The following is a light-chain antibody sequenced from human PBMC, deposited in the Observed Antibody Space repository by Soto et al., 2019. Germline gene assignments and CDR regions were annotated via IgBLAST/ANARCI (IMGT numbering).Light chain of an antibody. CDR2: SIS. CDR1: QSVSRF. CDR3: QQSYSNPRT. J-gene: IGKJ1*01. Sequence: DIQMTQSPSSLSASVGDRVTITCRASQSVSRFLNWYQQKAGKAPNLLVHSISILESGVPSRFSGSGSGTDFTLTISSLQPEEFATYYCQQSYSNPRTFGQGTKVEIK. V-gene: IGKV1-39*01.